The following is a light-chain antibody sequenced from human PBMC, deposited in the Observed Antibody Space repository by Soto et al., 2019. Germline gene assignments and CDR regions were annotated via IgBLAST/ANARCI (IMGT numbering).Light chain of an antibody. V-gene: IGLV2-14*01. CDR3: SSYTSSSPPPGV. CDR2: DVS. Sequence: QSALTQPASVSGSPGQSITISCTGTSSDVGGYNYVSWYQQHPGKAPKLMIYDVSNRPSGVSNRFSGSKSGNTASLTISGLKAGEGADYSCSSYTSSSPPPGVLGGGTKLTVL. CDR1: SSDVGGYNY. J-gene: IGLJ3*02.